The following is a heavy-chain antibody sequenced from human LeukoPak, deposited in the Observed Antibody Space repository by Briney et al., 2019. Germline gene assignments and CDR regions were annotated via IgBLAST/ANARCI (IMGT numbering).Heavy chain of an antibody. CDR2: INPNSGGT. CDR3: ARDATGVAYGDYADY. J-gene: IGHJ4*02. CDR1: GYTFTGYF. Sequence: ASVKVSCKASGYTFTGYFIHWVRQAPGLGLEWMGWINPNSGGTNYAQKFQGRVTMTRDTSISTAYMELSRLNSDDTAFYYCARDATGVAYGDYADYWGQGTLVTVSS. D-gene: IGHD4-17*01. V-gene: IGHV1-2*02.